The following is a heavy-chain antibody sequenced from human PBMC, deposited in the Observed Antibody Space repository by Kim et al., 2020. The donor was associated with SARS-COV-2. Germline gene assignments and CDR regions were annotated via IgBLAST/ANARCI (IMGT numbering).Heavy chain of an antibody. J-gene: IGHJ3*02. CDR3: ACRGYSYGSHAFDI. D-gene: IGHD5-18*01. CDR2: IYHSGST. V-gene: IGHV4-38-2*02. CDR1: GYSISSGYY. Sequence: SETLSLTCTVSGYSISSGYYWGWIRQPPGKGLEWIGSIYHSGSTYYNPSLKSRVTISVDTSKNQFSLKLSSVTAADTAVYYCACRGYSYGSHAFDIWGQGTMVTVSS.